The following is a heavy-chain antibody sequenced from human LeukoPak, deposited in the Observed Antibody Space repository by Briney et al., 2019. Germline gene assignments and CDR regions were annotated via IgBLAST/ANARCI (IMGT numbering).Heavy chain of an antibody. Sequence: SETLSLTCAVSGGSISSSNWWSWVRQPPGKGLEWIGEIYHSGSTNYNPPLKSRVTISVDKSKNQFSLKLSSVTAADTAVYYCARVSSGATTVDYWGQGTLVTVSS. CDR2: IYHSGST. V-gene: IGHV4-4*02. CDR1: GGSISSSNW. J-gene: IGHJ4*02. D-gene: IGHD1-26*01. CDR3: ARVSSGATTVDY.